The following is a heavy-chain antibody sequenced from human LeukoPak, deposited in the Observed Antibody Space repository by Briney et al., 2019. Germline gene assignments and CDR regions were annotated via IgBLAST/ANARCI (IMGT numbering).Heavy chain of an antibody. V-gene: IGHV3-9*01. CDR1: GFNFDDYA. Sequence: GGSLRLSCAASGFNFDDYAMHWVRQAPGKGLEWVSGISWNNGSIGYADSVKGRFTISRDSVKKSLYLQMNSLRPEDTALYYCARDAEVLPAGEIDYWGQGTLVVVSS. CDR3: ARDAEVLPAGEIDY. J-gene: IGHJ4*02. D-gene: IGHD6-13*01. CDR2: ISWNNGSI.